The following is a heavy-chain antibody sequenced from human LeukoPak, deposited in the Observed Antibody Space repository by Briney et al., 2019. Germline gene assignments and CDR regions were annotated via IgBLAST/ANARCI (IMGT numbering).Heavy chain of an antibody. CDR2: IYPGDCDT. D-gene: IGHD3-10*01. CDR3: ARTYGSGSYGMDV. J-gene: IGHJ6*02. V-gene: IGHV5-51*01. Sequence: AESLKISCKASGYSFTSYWNGWVRQLPGKGLEWRGIIYPGDCDTRYSPSFQGQVTISADKSISTAYLQWSSLKASDTAMYYCARTYGSGSYGMDVWGQGTTVTVSS. CDR1: GYSFTSYW.